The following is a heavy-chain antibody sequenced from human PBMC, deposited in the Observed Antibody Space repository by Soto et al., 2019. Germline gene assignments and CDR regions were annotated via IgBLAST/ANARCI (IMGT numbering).Heavy chain of an antibody. V-gene: IGHV3-11*05. CDR2: ISSSSSYT. J-gene: IGHJ4*02. CDR3: ARDHHRYSGYDYVDY. Sequence: LRLSCVASGFTFSDYYMSWIRQAPGKGLEWVSYISSSSSYTNYADSVKGRFTISRDNAKNSLYLQMNSLRAEDTAVYYCARDHHRYSGYDYVDYWGQGTLVTVSS. CDR1: GFTFSDYY. D-gene: IGHD5-12*01.